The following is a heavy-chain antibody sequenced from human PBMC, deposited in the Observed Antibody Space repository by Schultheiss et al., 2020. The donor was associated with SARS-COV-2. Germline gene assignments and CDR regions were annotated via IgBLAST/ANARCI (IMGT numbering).Heavy chain of an antibody. D-gene: IGHD1-26*01. CDR2: ITASSSYI. V-gene: IGHV3-21*04. J-gene: IGHJ6*02. CDR3: AREYGGSYYAYYGMDV. Sequence: GESLKISCAASGFTFNSYSMNWVRQAPGKGLEWVSSITASSSYIYYADSVKGRFTISRDNAKNSLYLQMNSLRAEDTAVYYCAREYGGSYYAYYGMDVWGQGTTVTVSS. CDR1: GFTFNSYS.